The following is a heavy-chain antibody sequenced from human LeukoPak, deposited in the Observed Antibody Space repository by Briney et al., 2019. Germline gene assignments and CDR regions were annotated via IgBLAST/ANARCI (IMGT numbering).Heavy chain of an antibody. CDR1: GFTFSDYY. CDR2: ISSSGSTI. Sequence: PGGSLRLSCEASGFTFSDYYMSWIRQAPGKGLEWVSYISSSGSTIYYADSVKGRFTISRDNAKNSLYLQMNSLRAEDTAVYYCARDFGILTGYRDAFDIWGQGTMVTVSS. J-gene: IGHJ3*02. CDR3: ARDFGILTGYRDAFDI. D-gene: IGHD3-9*01. V-gene: IGHV3-11*01.